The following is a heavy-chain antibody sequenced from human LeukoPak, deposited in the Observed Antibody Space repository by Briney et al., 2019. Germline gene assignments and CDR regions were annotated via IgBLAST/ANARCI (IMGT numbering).Heavy chain of an antibody. CDR2: IYASGST. CDR3: ARPSTYYYESSGHGAFDI. J-gene: IGHJ3*02. V-gene: IGHV4-61*02. Sequence: SETLSLTCTVSGGSISNLNYYWSWIRQPAGKGLEWIGRIYASGSTNYNPSLKSRVTISVDTSKNQFSLKLSSVTAADTAVYYCARPSTYYYESSGHGAFDIWGQGTMVTVSS. CDR1: GGSISNLNYY. D-gene: IGHD3-22*01.